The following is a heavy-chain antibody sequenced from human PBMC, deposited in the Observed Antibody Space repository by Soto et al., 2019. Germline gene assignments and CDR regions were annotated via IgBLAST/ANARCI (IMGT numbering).Heavy chain of an antibody. J-gene: IGHJ4*02. CDR3: AKDWVGGSKNDQLDY. CDR1: RFTFSDDD. Sequence: PGRSLRLSCAAARFTFSDDDIHWVRQAPGKGLQWLATKTHHGFRTHYADSVMGRFTISRDNFKKVVYLHLSGLRVDDTAIYYCAKDWVGGSKNDQLDYWGQGTAVTVS. V-gene: IGHV3-30*18. CDR2: KTHHGFRT. D-gene: IGHD1-26*01.